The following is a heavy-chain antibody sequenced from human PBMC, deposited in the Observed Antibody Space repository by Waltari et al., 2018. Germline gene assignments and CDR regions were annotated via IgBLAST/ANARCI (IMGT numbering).Heavy chain of an antibody. CDR3: ARGVTIFGVVIYYFDY. CDR1: GYTFTGYY. V-gene: IGHV1-2*02. CDR2: INPNRGGT. Sequence: QVQLVQSGAEVKKPGASVKVSCKASGYTFTGYYMHWVRQAPGQGLEWMGWINPNRGGTNYAQKFQGRVTMTRDTSISTAYMELSRLRSDDTAVYYCARGVTIFGVVIYYFDYWGQGTLVTVSS. D-gene: IGHD3-3*01. J-gene: IGHJ4*02.